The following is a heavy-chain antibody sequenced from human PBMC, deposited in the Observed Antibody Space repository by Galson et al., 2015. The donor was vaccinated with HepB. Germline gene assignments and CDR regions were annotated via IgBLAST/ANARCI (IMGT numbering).Heavy chain of an antibody. D-gene: IGHD5-18*01. V-gene: IGHV3-64D*06. CDR1: GFTFSTYS. J-gene: IGHJ4*02. CDR2: IGTGEHSR. CDR3: VRGYSFFLFDY. Sequence: SLRLSCAASGFTFSTYSMHWVPQAPGKGLEYLSSIGTGEHSRYYADSVKGRFTISRDNSKNTVYLQLNSLRLEDTAVYYCVRGYSFFLFDYWGQGTLVTVSS.